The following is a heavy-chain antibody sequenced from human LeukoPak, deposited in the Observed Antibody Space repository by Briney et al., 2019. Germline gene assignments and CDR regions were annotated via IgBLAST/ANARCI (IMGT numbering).Heavy chain of an antibody. J-gene: IGHJ4*02. CDR2: ISGSGGST. CDR1: GFTFSSYA. D-gene: IGHD5-18*01. V-gene: IGHV3-23*01. Sequence: GGSLRLSCAASGFTFSSYAMSWVRQAPGKGLEWVSAISGSGGSTYYADSVKGRFTISRDNSKNTLYPQMNSLRAEDTAVYYCAKDHRRGPYSYGYGDWGQGTLVTVSS. CDR3: AKDHRRGPYSYGYGD.